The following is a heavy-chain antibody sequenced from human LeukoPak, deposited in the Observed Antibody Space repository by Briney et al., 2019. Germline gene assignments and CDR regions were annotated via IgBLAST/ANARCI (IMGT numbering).Heavy chain of an antibody. V-gene: IGHV1-18*01. Sequence: ASVKVSCKASGGTFSSYSISWVRQAPGQGSEWMGWISAYNGNTNYAQKLQGRVTMTTDTSTSTAYMELRSLRSDDTAVYYCARVSSNWYYFDYWGQGTLVTVSS. J-gene: IGHJ4*02. D-gene: IGHD1-1*01. CDR2: ISAYNGNT. CDR1: GGTFSSYS. CDR3: ARVSSNWYYFDY.